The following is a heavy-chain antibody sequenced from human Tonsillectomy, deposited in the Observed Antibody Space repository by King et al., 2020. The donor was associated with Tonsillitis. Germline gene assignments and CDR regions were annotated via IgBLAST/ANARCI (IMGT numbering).Heavy chain of an antibody. J-gene: IGHJ5*02. Sequence: VQLQQWGAGLLKPSETLSLPCAVNGGSFSGYYWSWIRQPPGKGLEWIGKINHSGSTNYNPSLKSRVTISVDTSKNQISLKLNSVTAADTAVYYCARLDWFDPWGQGTLVTVSS. CDR1: GGSFSGYY. V-gene: IGHV4-34*01. CDR3: ARLDWFDP. CDR2: INHSGST.